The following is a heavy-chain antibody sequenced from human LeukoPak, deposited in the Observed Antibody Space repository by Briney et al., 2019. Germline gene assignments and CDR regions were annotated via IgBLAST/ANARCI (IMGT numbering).Heavy chain of an antibody. J-gene: IGHJ6*02. D-gene: IGHD1-26*01. CDR1: GFTVSSNY. CDR3: ARNPIVGATPYYYYGMDV. CDR2: IYSGGST. Sequence: PGGSLRLSCAASGFTVSSNYMSWVRQAPGKGLEWVSVIYSGGSTYYADSVKGRFTISRDNSKNTLYLQMNSLRAEDTAVYYCARNPIVGATPYYYYGMDVWGQGTTVTVSS. V-gene: IGHV3-66*01.